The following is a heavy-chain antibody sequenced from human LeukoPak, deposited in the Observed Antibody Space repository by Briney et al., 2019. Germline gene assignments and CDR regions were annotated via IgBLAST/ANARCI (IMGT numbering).Heavy chain of an antibody. J-gene: IGHJ4*02. V-gene: IGHV3-7*01. CDR3: ARVRDGDDGPFDY. D-gene: IGHD4-17*01. CDR1: GFTFSTYW. Sequence: GGSLRLSCAASGFTFSTYWMSWVRQAPGKGLEWVAVIKQDGTEKYYVDSVKGRFTISRDNSKNTLYLQMNSLRAEDTAVYYCARVRDGDDGPFDYWGQGTLVTVSS. CDR2: IKQDGTEK.